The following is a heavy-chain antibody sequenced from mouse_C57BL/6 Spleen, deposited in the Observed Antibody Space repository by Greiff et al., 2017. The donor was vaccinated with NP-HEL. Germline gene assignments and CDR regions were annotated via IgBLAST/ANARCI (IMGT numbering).Heavy chain of an antibody. D-gene: IGHD2-3*01. J-gene: IGHJ3*01. CDR3: ARWDEGYPWFAY. CDR1: GYTFTSYW. CDR2: INPSTDGT. Sequence: QVQLQQPGTELVKPGASVKLSCKASGYTFTSYWMHWVKQRPGQGLEWIGHINPSTDGTNYNEKFKSKATLTVDKSSSTADMQLSSLTSEDSAVYICARWDEGYPWFAYWSQGTLVTDSA. V-gene: IGHV1-53*01.